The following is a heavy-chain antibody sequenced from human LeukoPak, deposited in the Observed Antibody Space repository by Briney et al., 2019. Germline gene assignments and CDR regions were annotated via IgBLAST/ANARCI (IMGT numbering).Heavy chain of an antibody. CDR1: GFTSDDYG. CDR2: INWNGGST. J-gene: IGHJ4*02. V-gene: IGHV3-20*04. D-gene: IGHD3-10*01. Sequence: GGSLRLSCAASGFTSDDYGMSWVRQAPGKGLEWVSGINWNGGSTGYANSVKGRLTISRDNAKNSLYLQMNSLRAEDTALYYCARGARGVSGYYFDYWGQGTLVTVSS. CDR3: ARGARGVSGYYFDY.